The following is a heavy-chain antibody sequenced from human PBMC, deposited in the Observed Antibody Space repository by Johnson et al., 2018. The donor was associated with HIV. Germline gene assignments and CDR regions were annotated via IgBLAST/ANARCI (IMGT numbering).Heavy chain of an antibody. D-gene: IGHD5-18*01. V-gene: IGHV3-33*06. J-gene: IGHJ3*02. CDR1: GVIFSSYG. Sequence: QVQLVESGGGVVQPGRSLRLSCAASGVIFSSYGMHWVRQAPGNGLEWVALIWNDGSDKYYADSVKGRFTISRDNSRNTLYLQMNSLRAEDTAVYYCAKDRTIHDAFDIWGQGTMVTVSS. CDR2: IWNDGSDK. CDR3: AKDRTIHDAFDI.